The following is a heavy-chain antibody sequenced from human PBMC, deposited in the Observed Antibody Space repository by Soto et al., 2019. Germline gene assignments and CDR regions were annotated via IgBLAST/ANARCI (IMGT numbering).Heavy chain of an antibody. Sequence: SETLSLTCAVSGGSISSGGYSWSWIRQPPGKGLEWIGYIYHSGSTHYNPSLKTRVTISVDKSKNQFSLKLSSVTAADTAVYYCARVYSGSYSDYWGQGTLVTVSS. J-gene: IGHJ4*02. V-gene: IGHV4-30-2*01. CDR3: ARVYSGSYSDY. D-gene: IGHD1-26*01. CDR1: GGSISSGGYS. CDR2: IYHSGST.